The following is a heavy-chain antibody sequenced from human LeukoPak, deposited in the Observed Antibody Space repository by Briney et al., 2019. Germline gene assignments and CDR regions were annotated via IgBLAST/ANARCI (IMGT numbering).Heavy chain of an antibody. CDR3: ARDDSKGYYYGIDV. Sequence: GGSLRLSCAASGFTFSSYAMNWVRQAPGKGLEWVSTISASGYDTFYADSVKGRFTISRDNSKNTLHLQVNSLRAEDTAVYYCARDDSKGYYYGIDVWGQGTTVTVSS. J-gene: IGHJ6*02. CDR1: GFTFSSYA. D-gene: IGHD4-11*01. CDR2: ISASGYDT. V-gene: IGHV3-23*01.